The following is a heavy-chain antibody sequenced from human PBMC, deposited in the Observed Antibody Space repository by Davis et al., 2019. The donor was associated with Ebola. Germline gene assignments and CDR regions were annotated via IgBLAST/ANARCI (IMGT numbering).Heavy chain of an antibody. CDR2: TYYSSKWFN. CDR3: VRGWGRTGMGV. D-gene: IGHD1-26*01. CDR1: GDSVSGSSGA. J-gene: IGHJ6*02. V-gene: IGHV6-1*01. Sequence: PSETLSLTCAISGDSVSGSSGAWNWIRQSPSRGLEWLGRTYYSSKWFNDYAVSVNGRITINPDTSKNQFSLQLNSVTPEDTAVYYCVRGWGRTGMGVWGQGTTVTVSS.